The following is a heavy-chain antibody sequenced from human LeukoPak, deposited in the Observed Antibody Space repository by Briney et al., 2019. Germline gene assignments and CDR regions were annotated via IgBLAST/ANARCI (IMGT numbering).Heavy chain of an antibody. V-gene: IGHV5-51*01. J-gene: IGHJ4*02. CDR2: FYPGDSDT. D-gene: IGHD1-20*01. Sequence: AESLKISCKGSGYRFSNFWIGWVRQMPGKGLEWMGIFYPGDSDTRYSPSFQGQVTISADKSISTAYLQWSSLKASDTAMYYCARLSGNGYYSDYWGQGTLVTVSS. CDR3: ARLSGNGYYSDY. CDR1: GYRFSNFW.